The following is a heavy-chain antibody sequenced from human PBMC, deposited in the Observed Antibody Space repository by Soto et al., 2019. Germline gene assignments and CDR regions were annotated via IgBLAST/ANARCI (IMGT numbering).Heavy chain of an antibody. CDR1: GGSLITGSHY. J-gene: IGHJ6*02. CDR3: ARDRDPTVAPRAPRRNPYYYYGMDV. D-gene: IGHD4-17*01. Sequence: QVQLQESGPGLVKPSETLSLTCTVSGGSLITGSHYWSWIRQPPGKGLEWIGYVYYSGSTNYNPSLKSRVTISVDTSKNQFSLNLSSVTAADTAVYYCARDRDPTVAPRAPRRNPYYYYGMDVWGQGTTVTVSS. V-gene: IGHV4-61*01. CDR2: VYYSGST.